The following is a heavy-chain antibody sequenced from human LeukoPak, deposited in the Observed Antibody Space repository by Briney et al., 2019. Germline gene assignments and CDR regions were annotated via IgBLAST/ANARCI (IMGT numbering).Heavy chain of an antibody. CDR1: GYTFTSYG. CDR3: ALGAYWNDDKNAFHI. D-gene: IGHD1-1*01. Sequence: ASVKVSCKASGYTFTSYGISWVRQAPGQGLEWMGWISAYSGNTNYAQKLQGRVTMTTDTSTSTAYMELRSLRSGDTAVYFCALGAYWNDDKNAFHIWGPGTTVTVSS. V-gene: IGHV1-18*01. CDR2: ISAYSGNT. J-gene: IGHJ3*02.